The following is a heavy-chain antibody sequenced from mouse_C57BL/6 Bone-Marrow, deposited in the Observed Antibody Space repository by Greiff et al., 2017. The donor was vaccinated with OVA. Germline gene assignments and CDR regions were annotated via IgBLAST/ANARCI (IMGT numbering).Heavy chain of an antibody. CDR2: INPNNGGT. Sequence: VQLKESGPELVKPGASVKIPCKASGYTFTDYNMDWVKQSHGKSLEWIGDINPNNGGTIYNQKFKGKATLTVDKSSSTAYMELRSLTSEDTAVYYCAREGNYNYAMDYWGQGTSVTVSS. D-gene: IGHD2-1*01. J-gene: IGHJ4*01. CDR3: AREGNYNYAMDY. V-gene: IGHV1-18*01. CDR1: GYTFTDYN.